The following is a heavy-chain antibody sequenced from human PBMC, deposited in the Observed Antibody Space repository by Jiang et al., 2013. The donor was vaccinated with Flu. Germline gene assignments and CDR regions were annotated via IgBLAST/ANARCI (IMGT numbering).Heavy chain of an antibody. J-gene: IGHJ6*02. V-gene: IGHV3-30*04. Sequence: ASGFTFSSYAMHWVRQAPGKGLEWVAVISYDGSNKYYADSVKGRFTISRDNSKNTLYLQMNSLRAEDTAVYYCARGIAAADDYGMDVWGQGTTVTVSS. CDR1: GFTFSSYA. D-gene: IGHD6-13*01. CDR2: ISYDGSNK. CDR3: ARGIAAADDYGMDV.